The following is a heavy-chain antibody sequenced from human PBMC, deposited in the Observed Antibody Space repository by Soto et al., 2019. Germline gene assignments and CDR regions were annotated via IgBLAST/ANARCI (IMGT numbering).Heavy chain of an antibody. Sequence: GEPLKISGKGSGYSFTSYWNSWVRQMPGKGLEWMGRIDPSDSYTNYSPSFQGHVTISADKSISTAYLQWSSLKASDTAMYYCARSGWHHRHYYYYGMDVWGQGTTVTVSS. D-gene: IGHD2-15*01. V-gene: IGHV5-10-1*01. CDR1: GYSFTSYW. J-gene: IGHJ6*02. CDR3: ARSGWHHRHYYYYGMDV. CDR2: IDPSDSYT.